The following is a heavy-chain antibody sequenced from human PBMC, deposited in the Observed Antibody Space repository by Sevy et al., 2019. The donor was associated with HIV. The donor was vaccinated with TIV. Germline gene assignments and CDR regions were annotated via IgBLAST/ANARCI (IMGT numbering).Heavy chain of an antibody. CDR2: ISYDGSNK. CDR1: GFTFSSYG. V-gene: IGHV3-30*18. CDR3: AKEIGRKGWFYFDY. Sequence: GGSLRLSCAASGFTFSSYGMHWVRQAPGKGLEWVAVISYDGSNKYYADSVKGRFTISRDNSKNTLYLQMNSLRAEDTAVYYCAKEIGRKGWFYFDYWGQGTLVTVSS. J-gene: IGHJ4*02. D-gene: IGHD6-19*01.